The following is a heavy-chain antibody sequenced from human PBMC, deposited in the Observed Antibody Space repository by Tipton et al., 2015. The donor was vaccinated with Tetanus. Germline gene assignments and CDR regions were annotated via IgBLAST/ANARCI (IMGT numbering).Heavy chain of an antibody. D-gene: IGHD3-22*01. CDR2: IDPNSGGT. CDR1: GYTFTGYY. CDR3: ARDRGDYIYYGMDV. V-gene: IGHV1-2*02. Sequence: QLVQSGAEVKKPGASVKVSCKASGYTFTGYYMYWVRQAPGQGLEWMGWIDPNSGGTVYAQKFQGRVTMTRDTPISTANMELRSLRSDATAVYYCARDRGDYIYYGMDVWGPGNAVTVS. J-gene: IGHJ6*02.